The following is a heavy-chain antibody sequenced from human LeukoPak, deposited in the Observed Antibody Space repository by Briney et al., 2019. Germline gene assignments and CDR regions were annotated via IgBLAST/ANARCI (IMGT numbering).Heavy chain of an antibody. Sequence: ASVKVSCKASGYTFTDYYMHGVRQAPGQGLEWMGWINPNSGGTNYAQKFQGRVTMTTDTSISTAYMEVSRLRSDDTAVYYCAREALTVTTVGHDAFDIWGQGTMVTVSS. D-gene: IGHD4-17*01. CDR1: GYTFTDYY. CDR2: INPNSGGT. J-gene: IGHJ3*02. V-gene: IGHV1-2*02. CDR3: AREALTVTTVGHDAFDI.